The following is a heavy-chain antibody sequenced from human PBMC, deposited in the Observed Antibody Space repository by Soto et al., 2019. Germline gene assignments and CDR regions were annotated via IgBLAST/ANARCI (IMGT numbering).Heavy chain of an antibody. J-gene: IGHJ5*02. Sequence: SETLSLTCAVYGGSFSGYYWSWIRQPPGKGLEWIGEINHSGSTNYNPSLKSGVTISVDTSKNQFSLKLSSVTAADTAVYYCARQDIVVVVAARSSNWFDPWGQGTLVTVSS. V-gene: IGHV4-34*01. D-gene: IGHD2-15*01. CDR2: INHSGST. CDR3: ARQDIVVVVAARSSNWFDP. CDR1: GGSFSGYY.